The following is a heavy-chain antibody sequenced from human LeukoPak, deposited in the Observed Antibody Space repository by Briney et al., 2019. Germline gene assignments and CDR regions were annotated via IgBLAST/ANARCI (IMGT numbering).Heavy chain of an antibody. D-gene: IGHD6-13*01. J-gene: IGHJ4*02. CDR1: GGSISSYY. CDR3: ARGMYIAAAQYGY. V-gene: IGHV4-59*01. Sequence: SEILSLTCTVSGGSISSYYWSWIRQPPGKGLEWIGYIYYSGTTNYNPSLKSRVTISVDTSKNQFSLKLSSVTAADTAVYYCARGMYIAAAQYGYWGQGTLVTVSS. CDR2: IYYSGTT.